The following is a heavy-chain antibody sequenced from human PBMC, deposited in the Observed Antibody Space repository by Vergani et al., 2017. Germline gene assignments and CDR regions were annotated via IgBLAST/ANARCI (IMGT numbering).Heavy chain of an antibody. Sequence: QVQLVESGGGVVQPGRSLRLSCAASGFTFSSYGMHWVRQAPGKGLEWVAVISYDGSNKYYADSVKGRFTISRDNSKNTLYLQMNSLRAEDTAVYYCAKSSXSSSSGYYYYYMDVWGKGTTVTVSS. J-gene: IGHJ6*03. V-gene: IGHV3-30*18. CDR3: AKSSXSSSSGYYYYYMDV. D-gene: IGHD6-6*01. CDR2: ISYDGSNK. CDR1: GFTFSSYG.